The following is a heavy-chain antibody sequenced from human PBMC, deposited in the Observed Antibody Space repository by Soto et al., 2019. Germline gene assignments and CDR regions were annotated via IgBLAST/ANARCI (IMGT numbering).Heavy chain of an antibody. Sequence: QVQLQESGPGLVKPSETLSLTCTVSGGSISSYYWSWIRQPPGKGLEWIGYIYYSGSTNYNPSLKSRVTIPVDTSKNQFSLKLSSVTAADTAVYYCARGVRIAAAGIRLSWFDPRGQGTLVTVSS. V-gene: IGHV4-59*01. J-gene: IGHJ5*02. CDR3: ARGVRIAAAGIRLSWFDP. CDR1: GGSISSYY. CDR2: IYYSGST. D-gene: IGHD6-13*01.